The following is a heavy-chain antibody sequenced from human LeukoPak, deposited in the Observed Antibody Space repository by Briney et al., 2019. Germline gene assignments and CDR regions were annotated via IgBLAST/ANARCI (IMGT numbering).Heavy chain of an antibody. Sequence: PSETLSLTCTVSGDSIRTSSYYWGWIRQPPGKGLEWIGSIYYSGNTYYNPSLKSRVAISMDTSKNQFSLKLTSVTAGDTAVYYCARQFYHDSSGADYWGQGALVTVSS. V-gene: IGHV4-39*01. D-gene: IGHD3-22*01. CDR2: IYYSGNT. CDR3: ARQFYHDSSGADY. J-gene: IGHJ4*02. CDR1: GDSIRTSSYY.